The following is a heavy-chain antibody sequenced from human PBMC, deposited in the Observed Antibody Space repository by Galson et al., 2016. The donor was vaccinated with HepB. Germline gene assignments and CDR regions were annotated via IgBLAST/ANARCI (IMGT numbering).Heavy chain of an antibody. CDR2: INTNTGNP. CDR1: GYTLTTYA. D-gene: IGHD6-13*01. V-gene: IGHV7-4-1*02. J-gene: IGHJ5*02. Sequence: SVKVSCKASGYTLTTYAMNWVRQAPGQGLEWMGWINTNTGNPTYAQGFTGRLVFSLDTSVSTAYLQISSLKAEDTAVYYCARSLSLRSSWYRWFDPWGQGTLVTVSA. CDR3: ARSLSLRSSWYRWFDP.